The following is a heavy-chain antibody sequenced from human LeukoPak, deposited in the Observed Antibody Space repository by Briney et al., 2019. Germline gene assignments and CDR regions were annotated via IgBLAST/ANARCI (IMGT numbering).Heavy chain of an antibody. Sequence: SETLSLTCAVSGYSITSTYWWGWIRQTPGRGLEWIGSLHHSGSTSYSPSLKSRVTISVDTSKNQFSLRLSSVTAADTAVYYCARVGGDDSTGHYSVDYWGQGTLVTVTS. CDR3: ARVGGDDSTGHYSVDY. CDR2: LHHSGST. CDR1: GYSITSTYW. D-gene: IGHD3-22*01. J-gene: IGHJ4*02. V-gene: IGHV4-38-2*01.